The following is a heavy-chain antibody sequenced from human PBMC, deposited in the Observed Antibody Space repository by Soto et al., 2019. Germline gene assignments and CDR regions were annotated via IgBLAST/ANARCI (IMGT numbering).Heavy chain of an antibody. CDR1: GFTVSSNY. CDR3: ASDMVRGMDV. D-gene: IGHD3-10*01. V-gene: IGHV3-66*01. J-gene: IGHJ6*02. Sequence: EVQLVESGGGLVQPGGSLRLSCAASGFTVSSNYMSWVRQAPGKGLEWVSVIFSGGSTYYADSVKGRFTISRDNSKNTLYLQMHSLSAEDTAVYYCASDMVRGMDVWGQGTTVTVSS. CDR2: IFSGGST.